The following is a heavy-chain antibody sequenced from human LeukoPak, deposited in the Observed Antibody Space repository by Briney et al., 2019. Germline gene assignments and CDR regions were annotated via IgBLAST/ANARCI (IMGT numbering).Heavy chain of an antibody. V-gene: IGHV4-39*01. J-gene: IGHJ5*02. CDR2: IFYSGST. D-gene: IGHD3-10*01. CDR3: ARYYGSGRDSDH. CDR1: SGSIINSNYY. Sequence: SETLSLTCTVSSGSIINSNYYWGWIPQPPGKGLEWIGSIFYSGSTDYNPSLKSRVTISVDTSKNQFSLKLNSVTAADTAVYFCARYYGSGRDSDHWGQGTLVTVSS.